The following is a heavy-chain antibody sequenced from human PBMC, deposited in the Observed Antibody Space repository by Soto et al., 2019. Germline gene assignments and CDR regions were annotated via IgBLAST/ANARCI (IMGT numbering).Heavy chain of an antibody. D-gene: IGHD1-26*01. Sequence: EVQLVESGGGLVQPGGSLRLSCAAPGFTFSSYSMNGFPQPQGRGLEWVSYFSSSSSTIYYADSVKGRFTISRDNAKNSLYLQMNSLRDEDTAVYYCAREGGSLNWFDPWGQGTLVTVSS. CDR3: AREGGSLNWFDP. V-gene: IGHV3-48*02. CDR2: FSSSSSTI. CDR1: GFTFSSYS. J-gene: IGHJ5*02.